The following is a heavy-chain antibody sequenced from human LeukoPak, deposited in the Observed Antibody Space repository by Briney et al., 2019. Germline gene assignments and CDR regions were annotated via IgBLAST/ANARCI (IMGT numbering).Heavy chain of an antibody. CDR2: ISTSAGTI. V-gene: IGHV3-48*03. CDR1: GFTFSNYE. J-gene: IGHJ3*02. CDR3: ARVEMALDDAFDI. D-gene: IGHD5-24*01. Sequence: GGSLRLSCVASGFTFSNYEMNWVRQAPGKGLEWLSYISTSAGTIYYADSVKGRFTISRDNAKNSLYLQMNSLRAEDTAVYYCARVEMALDDAFDIWGQGTMVTVSS.